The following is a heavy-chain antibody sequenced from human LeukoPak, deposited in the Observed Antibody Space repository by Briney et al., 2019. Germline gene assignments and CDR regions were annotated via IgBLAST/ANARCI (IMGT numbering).Heavy chain of an antibody. Sequence: SETLSLTCTVSGGSISSYYWSWIRQPPGKGLEWIGYIYYSGSTNYNPSLKSRVTISVDTSKNQFSLKLSSVTAVDTAVYYCARETAVAGTGSYYFDYWGQGTLVTVSS. CDR1: GGSISSYY. D-gene: IGHD6-19*01. J-gene: IGHJ4*02. CDR2: IYYSGST. CDR3: ARETAVAGTGSYYFDY. V-gene: IGHV4-59*01.